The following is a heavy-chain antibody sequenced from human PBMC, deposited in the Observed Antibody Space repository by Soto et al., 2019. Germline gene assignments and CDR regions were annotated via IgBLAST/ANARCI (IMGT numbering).Heavy chain of an antibody. Sequence: VQLLVSGGDLVQPGGSLRLSCVASGFTFGRRAMSWVRQAPGEGLEWIGFIYYSGSTYYNPSLKSRVTISVGTSKNQFSLKLNSVTAADTAVYYCAREPYDYDRSGRFDNWGRGTLVTVSS. CDR2: IYYSGST. V-gene: IGHV4-30-4*01. CDR3: AREPYDYDRSGRFDN. CDR1: GFTFGRRA. J-gene: IGHJ4*02. D-gene: IGHD3-22*01.